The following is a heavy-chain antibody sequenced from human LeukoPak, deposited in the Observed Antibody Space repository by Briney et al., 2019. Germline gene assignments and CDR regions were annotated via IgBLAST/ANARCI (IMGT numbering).Heavy chain of an antibody. D-gene: IGHD3-22*01. CDR2: MNPNSGNT. Sequence: GASVKVSCKASGYTFTSYDINWVRQATGQGLEWMGWMNPNSGNTGYAQKFQGRVTMTRNTSISTAYMELSSLRSEDTAVYYCARDRRGYYDSSGYGYWFDPWGQGTLVTVSS. CDR3: ARDRRGYYDSSGYGYWFDP. V-gene: IGHV1-8*01. J-gene: IGHJ5*02. CDR1: GYTFTSYD.